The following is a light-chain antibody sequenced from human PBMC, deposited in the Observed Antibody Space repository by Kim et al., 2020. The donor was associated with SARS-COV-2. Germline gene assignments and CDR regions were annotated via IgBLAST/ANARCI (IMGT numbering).Light chain of an antibody. CDR3: QHYGSSRT. CDR1: QSVSSSY. Sequence: LSPGERVTVSCRASQSVSSSYLAWYQQKPGQAPRLLIYGAFSRATGIPDRFSGSGSGTDFSLTISRLEPEDCAVYYCQHYGSSRTFGQGTKVDIK. J-gene: IGKJ1*01. V-gene: IGKV3-20*01. CDR2: GAF.